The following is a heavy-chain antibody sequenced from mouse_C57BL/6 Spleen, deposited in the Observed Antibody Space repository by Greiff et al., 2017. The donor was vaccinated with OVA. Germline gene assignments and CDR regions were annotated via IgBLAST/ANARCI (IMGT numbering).Heavy chain of an antibody. CDR1: GYTFTSYW. J-gene: IGHJ2*01. Sequence: QVQLQQPGTELVKPGASVKLSCKASGYTFTSYWMHWVKQRPGQGLEWIGNINPSNGGTNYNEKFKSKATLTVDKSSSTAYMQLSSLTSEDSAVYYGARGGYYGSGIFDYWGQGTTLTVSS. V-gene: IGHV1-53*01. CDR2: INPSNGGT. CDR3: ARGGYYGSGIFDY. D-gene: IGHD1-1*01.